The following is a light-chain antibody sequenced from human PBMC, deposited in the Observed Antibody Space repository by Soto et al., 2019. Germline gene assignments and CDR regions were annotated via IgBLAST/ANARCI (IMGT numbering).Light chain of an antibody. Sequence: DTVMTQSPLSLPVTPGEPASISCRSSQSLLHSNGYNYLDWYLQKPGQSPQLLIYLGSNRASGVPDRFSGSGSETDFTIKISRVEAEDVGVFYCMQALQTPFTFGGGTKVKIK. CDR2: LGS. J-gene: IGKJ4*01. V-gene: IGKV2-28*01. CDR3: MQALQTPFT. CDR1: QSLLHSNGYNY.